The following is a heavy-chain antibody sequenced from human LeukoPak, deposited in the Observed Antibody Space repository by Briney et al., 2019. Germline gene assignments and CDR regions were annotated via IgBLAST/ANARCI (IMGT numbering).Heavy chain of an antibody. CDR2: IYTSRST. CDR3: AREHVEMATILIDY. J-gene: IGHJ4*02. CDR1: GGSISSGSYY. Sequence: PSETLSLTCTLSGGSISSGSYYWSWTRQPAGKGLEWFGRIYTSRSTNYNPSLKSRVTISVDTSKNQFSLKLSSVTAADTAVYYCAREHVEMATILIDYWGQGTLVTVSS. D-gene: IGHD5-24*01. V-gene: IGHV4-61*02.